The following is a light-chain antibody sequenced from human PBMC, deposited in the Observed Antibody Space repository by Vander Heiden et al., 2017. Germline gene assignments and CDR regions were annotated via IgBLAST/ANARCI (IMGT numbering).Light chain of an antibody. J-gene: IGLJ2*01. CDR2: EVS. Sequence: GQSITISCTGTSSDVGSYNLVSWYQQHPGKAPKLMIYEVSKRPSGVSNRFSGSKSGNTASLTISGLQAEDEADYYCCSEAGSSTFVVFGGGTKLTVL. CDR1: SSDVGSYNL. V-gene: IGLV2-23*02. CDR3: CSEAGSSTFVV.